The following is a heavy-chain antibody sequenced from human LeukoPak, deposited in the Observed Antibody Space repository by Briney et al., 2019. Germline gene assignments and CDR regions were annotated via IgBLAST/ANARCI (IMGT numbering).Heavy chain of an antibody. J-gene: IGHJ3*02. CDR1: GGSSSSSSYY. CDR2: IYYSGTT. CDR3: ARHLVTTNAFDI. D-gene: IGHD4-11*01. Sequence: SETLSLTCTVSGGSSSSSSYYLDWIRQPPGKGLEWIGSIYYSGTTYYNPSLKSRVTIYVDTSKNQLSLKLSSVTAADTAVYYCARHLVTTNAFDIWGQGTMVAVSS. V-gene: IGHV4-39*01.